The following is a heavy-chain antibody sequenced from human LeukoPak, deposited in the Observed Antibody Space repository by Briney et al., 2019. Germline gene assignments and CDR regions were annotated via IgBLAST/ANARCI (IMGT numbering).Heavy chain of an antibody. CDR3: AKDPFPYCSSTSCYYFDY. Sequence: GGSLRLSCAASGFIFSNYGMHWVRQAPGKGLEWVAFIRYDESNKYYADSVKGRFTISRDNSKNTLYLQMNSLRAEDTAVYYCAKDPFPYCSSTSCYYFDYWGQGTLVTVSS. CDR2: IRYDESNK. D-gene: IGHD2-2*01. V-gene: IGHV3-30*02. CDR1: GFIFSNYG. J-gene: IGHJ4*02.